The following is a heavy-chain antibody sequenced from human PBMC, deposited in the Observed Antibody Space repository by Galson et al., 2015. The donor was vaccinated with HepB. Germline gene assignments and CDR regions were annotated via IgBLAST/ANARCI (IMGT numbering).Heavy chain of an antibody. D-gene: IGHD6-13*01. CDR2: INHSGST. V-gene: IGHV4-34*01. CDR1: GGSFSGYY. J-gene: IGHJ6*03. Sequence: TLSLTCAVYGGSFSGYYWSWIRQPPGKGLEWIGEINHSGSTNYNPSLKSRVTISVDTSKNQFSLKPSSVTAADTAVYYCARVFSKRPSYSSSWYPPNYMDVWGKGTTVTVSS. CDR3: ARVFSKRPSYSSSWYPPNYMDV.